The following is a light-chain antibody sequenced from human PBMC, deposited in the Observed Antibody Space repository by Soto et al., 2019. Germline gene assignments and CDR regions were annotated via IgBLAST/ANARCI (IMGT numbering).Light chain of an antibody. CDR1: QTVRNNY. V-gene: IGKV3-20*01. CDR3: QQSSSYPLT. Sequence: EFVLTQSPGTLSLSPGERATLSCRASQTVRNNYLAWYQQKPGQAPRLLIYDASSRATGIPDRFSGGGSGTNFTLTISRLEHEDFAVYYCQQSSSYPLTFGGGTKVEIK. J-gene: IGKJ4*01. CDR2: DAS.